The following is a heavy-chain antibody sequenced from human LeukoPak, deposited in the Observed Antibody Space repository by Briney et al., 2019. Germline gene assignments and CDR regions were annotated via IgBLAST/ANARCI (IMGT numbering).Heavy chain of an antibody. D-gene: IGHD6-13*01. CDR1: GFTFSSYC. Sequence: GSLRLSCAASGFTFSSYCMHWVRQAPGKGLEWVAVISYDGSNKYYADSVKGRFTISRDNSKNTLYLQMNSLRAEDTAVYYCAKAGYSSSWFTIYYYYYGMDVWGQGTTVTVSS. J-gene: IGHJ6*02. V-gene: IGHV3-30*18. CDR3: AKAGYSSSWFTIYYYYYGMDV. CDR2: ISYDGSNK.